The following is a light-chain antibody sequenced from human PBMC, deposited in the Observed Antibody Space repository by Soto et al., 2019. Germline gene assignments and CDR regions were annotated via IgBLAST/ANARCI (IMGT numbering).Light chain of an antibody. J-gene: IGLJ1*01. Sequence: QSVLTQPPSASGSPGQSVTISCTGTSNDVGGYNYVSWYQQHPGKAPKVLIYAVSKRPSGVPDRFSGSKSGNTASLTVSGLHADDEADYYCSSYAGSNNLVFGTGTKVTVL. CDR1: SNDVGGYNY. CDR2: AVS. CDR3: SSYAGSNNLV. V-gene: IGLV2-8*01.